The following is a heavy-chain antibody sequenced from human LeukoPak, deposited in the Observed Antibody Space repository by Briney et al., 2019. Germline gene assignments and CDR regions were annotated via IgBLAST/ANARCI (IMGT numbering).Heavy chain of an antibody. Sequence: SETLSLTCTVSGGSISGSSYYWGWIRQPPGKGLEWIGSIYYSGSTYYNPSLKSRITISVDTSENRFSLKLSSVTATDTAVYYCARDCSGGSCYGAFDIWGQGTMVTVSS. CDR3: ARDCSGGSCYGAFDI. J-gene: IGHJ3*02. CDR1: GGSISGSSYY. CDR2: IYYSGST. V-gene: IGHV4-39*07. D-gene: IGHD2-15*01.